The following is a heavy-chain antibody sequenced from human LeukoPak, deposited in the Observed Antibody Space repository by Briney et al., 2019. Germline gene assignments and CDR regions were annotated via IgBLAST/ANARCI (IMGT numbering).Heavy chain of an antibody. CDR3: AREPPSSGWYDY. V-gene: IGHV1-69*13. Sequence: SVKVSCKASGYSFIRYHIHWVRQAPGQGLEWMGGIIPIFGTANYAQKFQGRVTITADESTSTAYMELSSLRSEDTAVYYCAREPPSSGWYDYWGQGTLVTVSS. CDR2: IIPIFGTA. J-gene: IGHJ4*02. D-gene: IGHD6-19*01. CDR1: GYSFIRYH.